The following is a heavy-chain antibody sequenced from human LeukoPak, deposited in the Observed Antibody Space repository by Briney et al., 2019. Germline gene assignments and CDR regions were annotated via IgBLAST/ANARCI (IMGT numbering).Heavy chain of an antibody. Sequence: NTSETLSLTCTVSGGSISGYYWSWIRQPPGKGLEWIGEINHSGSTNYNPSLKSRVTISVDTSKDQFSLKLSSVTAADTAVYYCARRKQWEFDYWGQGTLVTVSS. CDR2: INHSGST. J-gene: IGHJ4*02. D-gene: IGHD6-19*01. CDR3: ARRKQWEFDY. V-gene: IGHV4-34*01. CDR1: GGSISGYY.